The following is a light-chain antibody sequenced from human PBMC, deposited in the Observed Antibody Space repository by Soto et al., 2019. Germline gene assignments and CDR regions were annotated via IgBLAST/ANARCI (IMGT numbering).Light chain of an antibody. Sequence: IRLTPSQATLSLSPGQRATLSCRASQSVKTFLVWYQHRPGQAPRVLIYDASHRASGIPARFSGSGSGTDFTLTISSLEPEDAALYYCKQRSNWPPITFGQGTRLEVK. V-gene: IGKV3-11*01. CDR2: DAS. CDR1: QSVKTF. CDR3: KQRSNWPPIT. J-gene: IGKJ5*01.